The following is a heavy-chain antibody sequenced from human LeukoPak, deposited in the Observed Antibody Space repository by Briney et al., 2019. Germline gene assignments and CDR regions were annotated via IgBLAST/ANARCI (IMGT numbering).Heavy chain of an antibody. CDR1: GYTFTSYY. CDR2: INPSGGST. J-gene: IGHJ3*02. D-gene: IGHD5-18*01. V-gene: IGHV1-46*01. CDR3: AKTHRAMVTFAAFDI. Sequence: ASVKVSCKASGYTFTSYYMHWVRQAPGQGLEWMGIINPSGGSTSYAQKFQGRVTMTRDTSTSTVYMELSSLRTEDTALYYCAKTHRAMVTFAAFDIWGQGTMVTVSS.